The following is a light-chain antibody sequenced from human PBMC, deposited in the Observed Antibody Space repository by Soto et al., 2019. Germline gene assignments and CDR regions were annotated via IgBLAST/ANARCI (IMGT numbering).Light chain of an antibody. V-gene: IGKV4-1*01. Sequence: DIVMTQSPDSLAVSLGERATINCKSSQNVLSTSNNRNYLAWYQHKPGQPPQLLVSWPSTRDSAVPDRFSGSGSGTDFTLTISRLQAEGAAVYYCQQYYTTHRTLGQGTKVEI. J-gene: IGKJ1*01. CDR1: QNVLSTSNNRNY. CDR3: QQYYTTHRT. CDR2: WPS.